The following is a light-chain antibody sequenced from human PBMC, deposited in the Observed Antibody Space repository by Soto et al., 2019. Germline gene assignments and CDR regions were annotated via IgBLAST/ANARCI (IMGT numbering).Light chain of an antibody. CDR2: GVS. J-gene: IGKJ5*01. Sequence: ETKMTQSPATLSVSPGERVTLSCRASQYISTKLAWYQQKPGQSPRLVISGVSKRATGIPARFSGSGSGTEFTLTISSLQSEDLGVYYCPQYNNWPPITFGQGTRLEIK. CDR3: PQYNNWPPIT. CDR1: QYISTK. V-gene: IGKV3D-15*01.